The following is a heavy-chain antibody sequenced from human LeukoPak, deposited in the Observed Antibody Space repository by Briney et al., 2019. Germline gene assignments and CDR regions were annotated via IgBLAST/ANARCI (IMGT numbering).Heavy chain of an antibody. D-gene: IGHD6-25*01. J-gene: IGHJ4*02. CDR1: GFTFDDYA. CDR3: AKGEADLDY. CDR2: ISWNSGSL. Sequence: GGSLRLSCAASGFTFDDYAMHWVRQAPGKGLEWVSGISWNSGSLGYADSVKGRFTISRDNAKNSLYLQMNSLRAEDTALYYCAKGEADLDYWGQGTLVTVSS. V-gene: IGHV3-9*01.